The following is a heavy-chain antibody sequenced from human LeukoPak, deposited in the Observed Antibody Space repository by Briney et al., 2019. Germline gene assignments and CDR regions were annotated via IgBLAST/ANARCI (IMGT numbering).Heavy chain of an antibody. CDR2: ISSNGDST. J-gene: IGHJ4*02. V-gene: IGHV3-64*02. CDR3: AKEFAAAGYYFDY. D-gene: IGHD6-13*01. CDR1: GFTFSHYA. Sequence: GGSLRLSCAASGFTFSHYAMHWVRQAPGKGLEYVSAISSNGDSTYHADSVKGRFTISRDNSKNTLYLQMNSLRAEDTAVYYCAKEFAAAGYYFDYWGRGTLVTVSS.